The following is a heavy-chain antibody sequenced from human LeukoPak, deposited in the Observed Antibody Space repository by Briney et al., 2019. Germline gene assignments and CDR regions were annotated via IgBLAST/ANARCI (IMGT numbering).Heavy chain of an antibody. V-gene: IGHV4-31*03. D-gene: IGHD5-12*01. Sequence: PSQTLSLTCTVSGGSISSGGYYRSWIRQHPGKGLEWIGYIYYSGSNYYNPSLKSRVTRSVDTSKNQFSLKLSSVTAADTAVYYCARYGGYSGYDPATDAFDIWGQGTMVTVSS. J-gene: IGHJ3*02. CDR2: IYYSGSN. CDR1: GGSISSGGYY. CDR3: ARYGGYSGYDPATDAFDI.